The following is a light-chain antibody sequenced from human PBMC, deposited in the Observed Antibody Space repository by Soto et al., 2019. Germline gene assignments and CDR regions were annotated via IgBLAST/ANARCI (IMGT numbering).Light chain of an antibody. CDR1: SIDIGGYNY. CDR2: DVS. Sequence: QSALTQPRSVSGSLGQSVTISCTGTSIDIGGYNYVSWYQQHPGKPPKLIIYDVSERPSGVPNRFSGSKSGNTASLTISGLQADDEADYCCCSYAGSYTYVIFGGGTKVTVL. J-gene: IGLJ2*01. CDR3: CSYAGSYTYVI. V-gene: IGLV2-11*01.